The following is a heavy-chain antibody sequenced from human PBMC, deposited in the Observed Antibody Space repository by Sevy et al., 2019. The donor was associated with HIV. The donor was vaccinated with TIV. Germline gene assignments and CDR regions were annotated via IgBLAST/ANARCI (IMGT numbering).Heavy chain of an antibody. D-gene: IGHD6-19*01. V-gene: IGHV4-39*01. Sequence: SETLSLTCTVSGGSISRSSYYWGWIRQPPGRGLEWIGSIYSTGSTSYNPSLKSRVTLSADTSKNQFSLKLDSVSAADTAVYYCVTPRGSDWYEGTGGYFDLWGRGALVTVSS. J-gene: IGHJ2*01. CDR2: IYSTGST. CDR1: GGSISRSSYY. CDR3: VTPRGSDWYEGTGGYFDL.